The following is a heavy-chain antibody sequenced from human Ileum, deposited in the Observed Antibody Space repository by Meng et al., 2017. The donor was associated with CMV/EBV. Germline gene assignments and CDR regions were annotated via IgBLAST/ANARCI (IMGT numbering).Heavy chain of an antibody. Sequence: LRRSCAASGFTLSSYSMNWVRQAPGKGLEWASSISSSSSYIYYADSVKGRFTISRDNAKNSLYLQMNSLRAEDTAVYYCASFSGSYPWGQGTLVTVSS. CDR1: GFTLSSYS. J-gene: IGHJ5*02. CDR2: ISSSSSYI. V-gene: IGHV3-21*01. D-gene: IGHD1-26*01. CDR3: ASFSGSYP.